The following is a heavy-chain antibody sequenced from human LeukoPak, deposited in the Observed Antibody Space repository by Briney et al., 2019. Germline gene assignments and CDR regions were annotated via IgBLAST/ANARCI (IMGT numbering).Heavy chain of an antibody. V-gene: IGHV3-48*03. CDR2: ISSSGSAI. J-gene: IGHJ4*02. Sequence: QPGGSLRLSCAASGFTFSSYEMTWVRQAPGKGLEWISYISSSGSAIYYADSVKGRFTISRDNAKNSLYLQMNRLRAEDTADYYCARDYNFDYWGQGTLVTVSS. CDR1: GFTFSSYE. CDR3: ARDYNFDY.